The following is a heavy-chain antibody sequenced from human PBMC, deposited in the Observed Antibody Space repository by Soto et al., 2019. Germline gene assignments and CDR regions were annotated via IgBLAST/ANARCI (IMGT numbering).Heavy chain of an antibody. CDR1: GFTFSSYA. D-gene: IGHD4-17*01. J-gene: IGHJ4*02. Sequence: EVQLLESGGGLVQPGGSLRLSCAASGFTFSSYAMSWVRQAPGKGLEWVSAISGSGGSTYYADSVKGRLTMSRDNSKNTRYPPMNVLRAEDTGVDYCAKSRYGGHSVVWHFDYWGQGPLVTVSS. CDR3: AKSRYGGHSVVWHFDY. CDR2: ISGSGGST. V-gene: IGHV3-23*01.